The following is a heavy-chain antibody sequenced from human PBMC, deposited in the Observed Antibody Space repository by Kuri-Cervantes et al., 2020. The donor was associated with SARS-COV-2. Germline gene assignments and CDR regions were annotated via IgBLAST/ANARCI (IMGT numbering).Heavy chain of an antibody. J-gene: IGHJ6*02. CDR2: INHSGST. Sequence: GSLRLSCAVYGGSFSGYYWSWIRQPPGKGLEWIGEINHSGSTNYNPSLKSRVTISVDTSKNQFSLKLSSVTAADTAVYYCASIVVVPAVSGYYYYYGMDVWGQGTTVTVSS. CDR1: GGSFSGYY. V-gene: IGHV4-34*01. CDR3: ASIVVVPAVSGYYYYYGMDV. D-gene: IGHD2-2*01.